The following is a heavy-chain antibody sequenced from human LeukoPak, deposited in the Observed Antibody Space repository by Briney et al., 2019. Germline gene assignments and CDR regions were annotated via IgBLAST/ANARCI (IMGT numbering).Heavy chain of an antibody. CDR1: GYSFTSYW. D-gene: IGHD3-10*01. J-gene: IGHJ4*02. V-gene: IGHV5-51*01. Sequence: GESLKISCKGSGYSFTSYWIGWVRQMPGKGLEWRGFIYPGHSYTRYSPSFQGQVTISTDKSISTAYLQWSSLKASDTAMYYCARRYYYGSGSYYFDYWGQGTLVTVSS. CDR2: IYPGHSYT. CDR3: ARRYYYGSGSYYFDY.